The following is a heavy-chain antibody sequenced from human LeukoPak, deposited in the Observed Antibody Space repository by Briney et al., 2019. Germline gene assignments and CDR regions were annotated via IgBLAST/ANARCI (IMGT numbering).Heavy chain of an antibody. CDR3: ARESYSSSWYDY. Sequence: GGSLRLSCAASGFTFGSYWMSWVRQAPGKGLEWVANIKQDGSEKYYVDSVKGRFTISRDNAKKSLYLQMNSLRAEDTAVYYCARESYSSSWYDYWGQGTLVTVSS. CDR1: GFTFGSYW. CDR2: IKQDGSEK. V-gene: IGHV3-7*01. D-gene: IGHD6-13*01. J-gene: IGHJ4*02.